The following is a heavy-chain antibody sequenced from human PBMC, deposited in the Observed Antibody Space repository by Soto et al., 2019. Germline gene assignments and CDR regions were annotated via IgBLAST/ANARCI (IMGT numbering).Heavy chain of an antibody. J-gene: IGHJ5*01. Sequence: GGSLRLSCSASGFIFSNYAMSWARQAPGKGLEWVSTISGSGVRTYYADSVKGRFTISRDNSKNTLDLQMNNLRVEDTAIYYCAKDHAREQFVRGEDWFDSWGQGTLVTVSS. CDR2: ISGSGVRT. D-gene: IGHD6-6*01. V-gene: IGHV3-23*01. CDR1: GFIFSNYA. CDR3: AKDHAREQFVRGEDWFDS.